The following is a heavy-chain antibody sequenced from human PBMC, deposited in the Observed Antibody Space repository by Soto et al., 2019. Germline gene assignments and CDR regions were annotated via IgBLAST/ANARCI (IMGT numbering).Heavy chain of an antibody. CDR1: GGSISTDTFY. CDR3: ARYCSGGSCLMSYFDY. D-gene: IGHD2-15*01. J-gene: IGHJ4*02. Sequence: SETLSLTCTVSGGSISTDTFYWSWIRQHPGKSLEWIGYMYHRGSTYYSPSLKSRVSISKDTSKNQFSLMLSSVTAADTAVYYCARYCSGGSCLMSYFDYWGQGALVTVSS. CDR2: MYHRGST. V-gene: IGHV4-31*03.